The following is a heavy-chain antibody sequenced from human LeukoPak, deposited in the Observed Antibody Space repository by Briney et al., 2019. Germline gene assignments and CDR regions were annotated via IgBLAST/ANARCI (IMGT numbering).Heavy chain of an antibody. V-gene: IGHV3-30*18. J-gene: IGHJ4*02. CDR1: GFTFSSYG. Sequence: GVSLRLSCAASGFTFSSYGMHWVRQAPGKGLEWVAVISYDGSNKYYADSVKGRFTISRDNSKNTLYLQMNSLRAEDTAVYYCAKDPAAAYWGQGTLVTVSS. CDR3: AKDPAAAY. CDR2: ISYDGSNK. D-gene: IGHD2-2*01.